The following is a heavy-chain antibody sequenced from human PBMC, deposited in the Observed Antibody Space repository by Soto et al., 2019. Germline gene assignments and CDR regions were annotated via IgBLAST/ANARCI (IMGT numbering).Heavy chain of an antibody. CDR1: GGSISSSSYY. CDR2: IYYSGST. V-gene: IGHV4-39*01. Sequence: ASETLSLTCTVSGGSISSSSYYWGWIRQPPGKGLEWIGSIYYSGSTYYNPSLKSRVTISVDTSKNQFSLKLSSVTAADTAVYYCAISPRPTGPRFVFAPWGQASLVTVSS. CDR3: AISPRPTGPRFVFAP. J-gene: IGHJ5*02. D-gene: IGHD3-3*01.